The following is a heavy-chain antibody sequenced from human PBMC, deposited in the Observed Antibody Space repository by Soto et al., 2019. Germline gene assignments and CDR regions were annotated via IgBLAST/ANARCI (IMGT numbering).Heavy chain of an antibody. V-gene: IGHV3-53*01. J-gene: IGHJ4*02. CDR3: ARDPFVTDSGGSADFDH. CDR2: IHSDGTA. Sequence: EVHLVESGGDLVQPGGSLRLSCAASGFTVRTNYMNWVRQAPGKGLQWVSVIHSDGTAYYADSVEGRFTISRDVSKNTLSLQMNRLRAEDTAIYYCARDPFVTDSGGSADFDHLAQGTLVTVDS. CDR1: GFTVRTNY. D-gene: IGHD6-25*01.